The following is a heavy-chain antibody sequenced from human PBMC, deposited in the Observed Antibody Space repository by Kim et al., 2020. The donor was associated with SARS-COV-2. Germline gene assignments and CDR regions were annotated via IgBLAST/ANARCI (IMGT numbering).Heavy chain of an antibody. D-gene: IGHD1-26*01. J-gene: IGHJ6*01. CDR2: T. CDR3: AKDVWDYSGMDA. V-gene: IGHV3-23*01. Sequence: TYYEAAVKRRLTISRDTSKNTVYLQMNSLRAEDTAVYYCAKDVWDYSGMDAWGPGTTVTVSS.